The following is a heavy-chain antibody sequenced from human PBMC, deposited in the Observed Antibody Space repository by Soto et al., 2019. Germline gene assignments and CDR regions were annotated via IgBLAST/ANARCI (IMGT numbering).Heavy chain of an antibody. J-gene: IGHJ5*02. CDR1: GYTFTSYY. CDR3: AREVVVVPAAIVGWFDP. CDR2: INPSGGST. Sequence: GASVKVSCKASGYTFTSYYMHWVRQAPGQGLEWMGIINPSGGSTSYAQKFQGRVTMTRDTSTSTVYMELSSLRSEDTAVYYCAREVVVVPAAIVGWFDPCGQGTLVTVSP. V-gene: IGHV1-46*01. D-gene: IGHD2-2*02.